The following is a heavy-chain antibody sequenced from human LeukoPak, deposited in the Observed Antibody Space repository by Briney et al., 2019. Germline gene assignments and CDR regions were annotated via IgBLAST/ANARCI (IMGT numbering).Heavy chain of an antibody. CDR3: ARVDSIAAADSTRSPAFDI. CDR1: GFTFSNYA. V-gene: IGHV3-30-3*01. CDR2: ISYDGSNT. Sequence: GGSLRLSCAASGFTFSNYAMHWVRQAPGKGLEWVAIISYDGSNTYYADSVKGRFTISRDNSKNTLYLQMNSLRVEDTAVYYCARVDSIAAADSTRSPAFDIWGQGTMVTVSS. D-gene: IGHD6-13*01. J-gene: IGHJ3*02.